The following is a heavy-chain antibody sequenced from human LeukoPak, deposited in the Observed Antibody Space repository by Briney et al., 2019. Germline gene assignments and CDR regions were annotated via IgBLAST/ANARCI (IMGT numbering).Heavy chain of an antibody. V-gene: IGHV3-21*01. J-gene: IGHJ5*02. CDR3: ARRVVAATSWFDP. D-gene: IGHD2-15*01. CDR2: ISSSSSYI. CDR1: GFTFSSYS. Sequence: PGGSLRLSCAASGFTFSSYSMNWVGRAPGKGLEWVSSISSSSSYIYYADSVKGRFTISRDNAKNSLYLQMNSLRAEDTAVYYCARRVVAATSWFDPWGQGTLVTVSS.